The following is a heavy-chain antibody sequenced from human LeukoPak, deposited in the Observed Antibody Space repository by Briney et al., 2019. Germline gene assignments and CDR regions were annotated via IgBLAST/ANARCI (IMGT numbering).Heavy chain of an antibody. V-gene: IGHV1-46*01. CDR2: INPSGGST. J-gene: IGHJ6*02. CDR3: AGEGEYPPKPYGMDV. CDR1: GYTFTSYY. Sequence: GASVKVSCKASGYTFTSYYMHWVRQAPGQGLEWMGIINPSGGSTSYAQKFQGRVTMTRDTSTSTVYMELSSLRSEDTAVYYCAGEGEYPPKPYGMDVWGQGTTVTVSS. D-gene: IGHD2-2*02.